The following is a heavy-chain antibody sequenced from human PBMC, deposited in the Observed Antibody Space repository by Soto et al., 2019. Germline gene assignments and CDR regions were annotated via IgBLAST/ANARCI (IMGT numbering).Heavy chain of an antibody. V-gene: IGHV4-31*03. CDR2: IYYSGST. CDR1: GGSISSGGYY. CDR3: ARETTRAAPVDY. J-gene: IGHJ4*02. D-gene: IGHD6-6*01. Sequence: QVQLQESGPGLVKPSQTLSLTCTVSGGSISSGGYYWSWIRQHPGKGLEWIGYIYYSGSTYYNPSPKSRVTISVDTSKNQFSLKLSSVTAADTAVYYCARETTRAAPVDYWGQGTLVTVSS.